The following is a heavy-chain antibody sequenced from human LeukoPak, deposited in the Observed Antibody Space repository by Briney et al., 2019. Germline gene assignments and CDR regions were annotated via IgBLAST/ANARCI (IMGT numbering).Heavy chain of an antibody. CDR1: GYSFTSYW. Sequence: GESLKISCKCSGYSFTSYWIGWVRERPGRGLEWMGIIYTGDSDTRYSLSFQGQVTISADKSISTAYVQWSSLEASDTAMYYCARRSQSGIYVEYWGQGTLVTVSS. D-gene: IGHD1-26*01. CDR3: ARRSQSGIYVEY. J-gene: IGHJ4*02. V-gene: IGHV5-51*01. CDR2: IYTGDSDT.